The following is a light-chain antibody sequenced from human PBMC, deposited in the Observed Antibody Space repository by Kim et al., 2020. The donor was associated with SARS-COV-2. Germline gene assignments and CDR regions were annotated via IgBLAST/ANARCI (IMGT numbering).Light chain of an antibody. V-gene: IGKV1-39*01. CDR3: QHSYNMPYT. J-gene: IGKJ2*01. CDR1: RSIRTY. Sequence: SASVGDRVTITCRTSRSIRTYLNWYLQKPGKAPHLLIYDASTLQNGVPSRFSGSGSGTDFALTINSVQPEDFATYYCQHSYNMPYTFGQGTKLEI. CDR2: DAS.